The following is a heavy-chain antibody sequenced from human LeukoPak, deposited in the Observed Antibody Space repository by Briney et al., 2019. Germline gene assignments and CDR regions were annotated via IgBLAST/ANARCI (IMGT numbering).Heavy chain of an antibody. V-gene: IGHV3-30*18. CDR2: ISYDGSNK. Sequence: GGSLRLSCAASGFTFRSYGMHGVRQAPGKGLEGVAVISYDGSNKYYADSVKGRFTISRDNSKNTLYLQTNSPRAEDTAVYYCAKSRSDILTGYYGPFDYWGQGTLVTVSS. CDR1: GFTFRSYG. CDR3: AKSRSDILTGYYGPFDY. D-gene: IGHD3-9*01. J-gene: IGHJ4*02.